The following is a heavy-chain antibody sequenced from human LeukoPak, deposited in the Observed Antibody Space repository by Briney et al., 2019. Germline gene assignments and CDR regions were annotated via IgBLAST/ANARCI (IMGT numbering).Heavy chain of an antibody. CDR2: INHSGST. V-gene: IGHV4-34*01. CDR3: ASGYFVHTFDF. CDR1: GGSFSGYY. Sequence: PSETLSLTCAVYGGSFSGYYWSWIRQPPGKGLEWIGEINHSGSTNYNPSLKSRVTISVDTSKNQFSLKLSSVTAADTAIFYCASGYFVHTFDFWGQGTLGTVSS. J-gene: IGHJ4*02. D-gene: IGHD3-9*01.